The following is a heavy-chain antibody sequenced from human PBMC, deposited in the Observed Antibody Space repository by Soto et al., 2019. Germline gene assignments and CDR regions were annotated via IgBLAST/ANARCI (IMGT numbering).Heavy chain of an antibody. D-gene: IGHD3-3*01. CDR3: ARDLYYDCWSGYYSRGNWFDP. V-gene: IGHV4-34*01. Sequence: SETLSLTCAVYGGSFSGYYWSWIRQPPGKGLEWIGEINHSGSTNYNPSLKSRVTISVDTSKNQFSLKLSSVTAADTAVYYCARDLYYDCWSGYYSRGNWFDPWGQGTLVTVSS. CDR1: GGSFSGYY. J-gene: IGHJ5*02. CDR2: INHSGST.